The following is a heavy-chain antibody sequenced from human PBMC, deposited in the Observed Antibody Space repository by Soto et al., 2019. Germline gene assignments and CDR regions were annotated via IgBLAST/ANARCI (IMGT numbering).Heavy chain of an antibody. D-gene: IGHD5-12*01. Sequence: QVQLVQSGGEVKKPGASVKVSCKASGYTFNRHGITWVRQAPGQGLEWMGWISGYNGDINYEQKLQGRVTLSSDTLTSTVSLELKSLRFDETAVYYCARGRIVAAREIDFWGQGTLVTVSS. CDR2: ISGYNGDI. V-gene: IGHV1-18*04. J-gene: IGHJ4*02. CDR3: ARGRIVAAREIDF. CDR1: GYTFNRHG.